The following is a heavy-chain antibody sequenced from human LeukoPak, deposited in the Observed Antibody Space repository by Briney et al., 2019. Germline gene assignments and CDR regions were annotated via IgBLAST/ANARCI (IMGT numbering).Heavy chain of an antibody. J-gene: IGHJ4*02. CDR1: GFTFSNYA. Sequence: PGGSLRLSCAASGFTFSNYAMHWVRQAPGKGLEWVAVIWYDGSNKYYADSVKGRFTISRDNSKNTLYLQMNSLRAEDTAVYYCARVRAGYYYFDYWGQGTLVTVSS. CDR3: ARVRAGYYYFDY. V-gene: IGHV3-33*08. D-gene: IGHD3-9*01. CDR2: IWYDGSNK.